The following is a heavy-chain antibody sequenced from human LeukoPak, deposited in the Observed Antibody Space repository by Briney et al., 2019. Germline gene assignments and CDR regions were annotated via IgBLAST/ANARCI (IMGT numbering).Heavy chain of an antibody. Sequence: GASVKVSCKASGGTFSNYAISWVRQAPGQGLEWMGGIIPIFGTANYAQKFQGRVTMTRDTSISTAYMELSRLRSDDTAVYYCARDERYDSSGYPFDYWGQGTLVTVSS. CDR2: IIPIFGTA. J-gene: IGHJ4*02. V-gene: IGHV1-69*05. CDR3: ARDERYDSSGYPFDY. D-gene: IGHD3-22*01. CDR1: GGTFSNYA.